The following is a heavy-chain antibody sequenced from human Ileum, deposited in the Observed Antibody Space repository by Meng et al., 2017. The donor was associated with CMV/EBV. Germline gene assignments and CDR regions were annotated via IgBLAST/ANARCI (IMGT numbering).Heavy chain of an antibody. CDR3: ARRRCSSRSDRYQYFFDL. V-gene: IGHV3-21*01. CDR2: ISSSTDYI. Sequence: GESLKISCAASGFTFSSYAMNWVRQAPGKGLEWVSSISSSTDYIYYVDSVKGRFTISRDNAKNSLYLQMNSLRVEDSAVYYCARRRCSSRSDRYQYFFDLWGQGALVTVSS. CDR1: GFTFSSYA. J-gene: IGHJ4*02. D-gene: IGHD6-13*01.